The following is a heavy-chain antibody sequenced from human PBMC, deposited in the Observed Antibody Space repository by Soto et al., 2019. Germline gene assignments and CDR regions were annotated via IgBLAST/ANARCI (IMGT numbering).Heavy chain of an antibody. CDR1: GFTFSSYA. J-gene: IGHJ4*02. V-gene: IGHV3-30-3*01. Sequence: QVQLVESGGGVVQPGTSLRLSCAASGFTFSSYAMHWVRQAPGKGLEWVAFISYDGSNKYYADSVKGRFTISRDNSKNTLYLQMNSPRAEDTAVHYCATKLSSGWYLYFDYWGQGTLVTVSS. D-gene: IGHD6-19*01. CDR2: ISYDGSNK. CDR3: ATKLSSGWYLYFDY.